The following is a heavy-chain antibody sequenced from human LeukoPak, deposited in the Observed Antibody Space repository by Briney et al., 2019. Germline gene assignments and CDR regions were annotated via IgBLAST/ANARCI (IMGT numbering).Heavy chain of an antibody. D-gene: IGHD1-26*01. Sequence: GGSLRLSCAASGFTFSSYSMNWVRQAPGKGLEWVSYISSSSTTIYYADSVKGRFTISRDNAKNSLYLQMNSLRAEDTAVYYCARDPEFNSQWGSPDAFDIWGQGTMVTVSS. J-gene: IGHJ3*02. CDR2: ISSSSTTI. V-gene: IGHV3-48*01. CDR3: ARDPEFNSQWGSPDAFDI. CDR1: GFTFSSYS.